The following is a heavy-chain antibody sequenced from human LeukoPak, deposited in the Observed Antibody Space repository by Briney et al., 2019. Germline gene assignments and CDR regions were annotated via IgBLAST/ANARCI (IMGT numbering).Heavy chain of an antibody. Sequence: GGSLRLSCAASGFTFSSYWMSWVRQAPGKGLEWVANINQDGSAKDYGGSVEGRFTIPRDNAKNSLYLQMNSLTAEDTAVYFCASAPNENYFDFWGQGTLVTVSS. CDR1: GFTFSSYW. CDR2: INQDGSAK. V-gene: IGHV3-7*01. CDR3: ASAPNENYFDF. J-gene: IGHJ4*02.